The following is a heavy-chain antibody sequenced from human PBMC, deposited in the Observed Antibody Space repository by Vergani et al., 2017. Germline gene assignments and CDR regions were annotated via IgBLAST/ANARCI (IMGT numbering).Heavy chain of an antibody. CDR3: ATGAGPFDI. CDR1: GAPISYWC. V-gene: IGHV4-4*07. Sequence: QVQMQESGPGLVKTSETLSLTCSASGAPISYWCWSWLRQPAGKGLEWIGRLCPSGSTNSKPSLKSPVTMSIDTSKNQFSLKLPSVTAADTAVYYCATGAGPFDIWGQETVVTVSS. CDR2: LCPSGST. J-gene: IGHJ4*02. D-gene: IGHD7-27*01.